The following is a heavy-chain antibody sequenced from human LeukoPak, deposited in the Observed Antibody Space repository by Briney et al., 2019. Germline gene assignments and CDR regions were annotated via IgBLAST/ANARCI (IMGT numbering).Heavy chain of an antibody. CDR2: ISGGGDST. V-gene: IGHV3-23*01. CDR3: AKGHSDFGTGFDQ. CDR1: GLTFSNYA. D-gene: IGHD4-17*01. Sequence: GGSLRLSCAPSGLTFSNYAMSWVRRAPGKGLECVSVISGGGDSTYYADSVKGRFTISRDNFKNTVFLQMNSLRGEDTAVYFCAKGHSDFGTGFDQWGQGTLVTVSS. J-gene: IGHJ4*02.